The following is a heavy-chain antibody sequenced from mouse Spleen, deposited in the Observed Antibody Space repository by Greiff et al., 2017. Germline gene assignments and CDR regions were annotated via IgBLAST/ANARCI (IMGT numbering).Heavy chain of an antibody. CDR2: IDPEDGDT. V-gene: IGHV14-1*01. D-gene: IGHD2-4*01. CDR3: TTSYDYDEGYYAMDY. Sequence: VQLQHSGAELVRPGASVKLSCTASGFNIKDYYMHWVKQRPEQGLEWIGRIDPEDGDTEYAPKFQGKATMTADTSSNTAYLQLSSLTSEDTAVYYCTTSYDYDEGYYAMDYWGQGTSVTVSS. J-gene: IGHJ4*01. CDR1: GFNIKDYY.